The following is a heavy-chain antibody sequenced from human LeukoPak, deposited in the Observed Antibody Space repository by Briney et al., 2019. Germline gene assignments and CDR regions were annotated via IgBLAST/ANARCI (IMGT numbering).Heavy chain of an antibody. J-gene: IGHJ5*02. V-gene: IGHV1-8*01. CDR1: GYTFTSYD. CDR3: ARRYYGSGRNNWFDP. Sequence: ASVTVSCKASGYTFTSYDINWVRQATGQGLEWMGWMNPNSGNTGYAQKFQGRVTMTRNTSISTAYMELSSLRSEDTAVYYCARRYYGSGRNNWFDPWGQGTLVTVSS. CDR2: MNPNSGNT. D-gene: IGHD3-10*01.